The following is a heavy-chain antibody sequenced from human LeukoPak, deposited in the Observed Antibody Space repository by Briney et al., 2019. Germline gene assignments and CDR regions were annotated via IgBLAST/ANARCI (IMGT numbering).Heavy chain of an antibody. V-gene: IGHV3-74*01. J-gene: IGHJ4*02. CDR2: ISGDGNFK. D-gene: IGHD6-25*01. Sequence: PGGSLRLSCAASGFTLNTYWIHWVRQTPQTGLEWVAGISGDGNFKRNADSVRDRLTIFTDDAKSTVSLQVSSLRAEDTAVYYCTATPWGGAAAIFDYWGQGILVTVSS. CDR1: GFTLNTYW. CDR3: TATPWGGAAAIFDY.